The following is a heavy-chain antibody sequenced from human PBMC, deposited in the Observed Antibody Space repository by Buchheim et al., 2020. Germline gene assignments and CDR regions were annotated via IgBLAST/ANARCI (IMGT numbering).Heavy chain of an antibody. V-gene: IGHV3-48*03. CDR3: ATDPHYPSGSY. J-gene: IGHJ4*03. Sequence: EVFLVESGGGLVQPGGSLRLSCAASGFTFSGYEMNWVRQAPGKGLECIAYISSSGGSTYYVDSVRGRFTISRDNANNSLYLQMTSLRVEDTVVYYCATDPHYPSGSYWGRGAL. CDR2: ISSSGGST. D-gene: IGHD3-10*01. CDR1: GFTFSGYE.